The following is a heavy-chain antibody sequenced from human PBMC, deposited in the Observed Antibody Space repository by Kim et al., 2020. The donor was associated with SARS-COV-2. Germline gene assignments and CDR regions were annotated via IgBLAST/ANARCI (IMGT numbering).Heavy chain of an antibody. D-gene: IGHD2-2*01. CDR1: GGSISSYY. V-gene: IGHV4-59*01. J-gene: IGHJ5*01. CDR2: IYYSGST. Sequence: SETLSLTCTVSGGSISSYYWSWIRQPPGKGLEWIGNIYYSGSTNYNPSLKSRVTISVDTSKNQFSLKLSSVTAADTAVYYCARDNYCSSTSCYVAFRWF. CDR3: ARDNYCSSTSCYVAFRWF.